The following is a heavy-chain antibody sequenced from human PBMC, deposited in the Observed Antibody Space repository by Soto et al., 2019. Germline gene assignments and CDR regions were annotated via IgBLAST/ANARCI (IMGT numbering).Heavy chain of an antibody. V-gene: IGHV2-5*02. J-gene: IGHJ5*02. Sequence: QITLKESGPTLVKPTQTLTLTCTFSGFSLSTSGVRVGWIRQAPGKALECLAIISWDDDKRYSPSLNSRLTITKVTSNNRVVLTMTNMDPMDTATYYRAHRRYGSSSFPDWFDPWGQGTLVTVSS. D-gene: IGHD3-10*01. CDR2: ISWDDDK. CDR3: AHRRYGSSSFPDWFDP. CDR1: GFSLSTSGVR.